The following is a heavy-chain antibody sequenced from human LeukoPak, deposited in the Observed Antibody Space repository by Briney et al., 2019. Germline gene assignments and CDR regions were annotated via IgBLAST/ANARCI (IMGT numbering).Heavy chain of an antibody. V-gene: IGHV3-21*01. Sequence: GGSLRLSCAASGFTFSSYSMNWVRQAPGKGLEWVSSISSSSSYIYYADSVKGRFTISRDNVKNSLYLQMNSLRAEDTAVYYCARDIYYDSSGYYGSVYWGQGTLVTVSS. CDR1: GFTFSSYS. CDR3: ARDIYYDSSGYYGSVY. CDR2: ISSSSSYI. J-gene: IGHJ4*02. D-gene: IGHD3-22*01.